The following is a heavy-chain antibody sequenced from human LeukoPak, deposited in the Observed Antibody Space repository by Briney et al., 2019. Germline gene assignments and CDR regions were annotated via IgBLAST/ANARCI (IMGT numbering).Heavy chain of an antibody. V-gene: IGHV4-39*01. J-gene: IGHJ6*03. CDR2: VYYSGST. CDR3: ASVRRGFGESSKYYSYYYMDV. Sequence: SETLSLTCTVSGGSISSSSYYWGWIRQPPGKSLDWIGNVYYSGSTYYNPSLKSRVTISVDTSKNQFSLKLSAVTAADTAVYFCASVRRGFGESSKYYSYYYMDVWGNGTTVTISS. D-gene: IGHD3-10*01. CDR1: GGSISSSSYY.